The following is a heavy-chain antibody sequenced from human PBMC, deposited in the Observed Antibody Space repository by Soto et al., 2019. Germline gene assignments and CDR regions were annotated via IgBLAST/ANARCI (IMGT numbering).Heavy chain of an antibody. CDR2: ISGSGGST. CDR3: AKGLAWPGLLDY. CDR1: GFTFGSYA. D-gene: IGHD6-19*01. Sequence: PGGSLRLSCAASGFTFGSYAMSWVRQAPGKGLEWVSAISGSGGSTYYADSVKGRFTISRDNSKNTLYLQMNSLRAEDTAVYYCAKGLAWPGLLDYWGQGTLVTVSS. J-gene: IGHJ4*02. V-gene: IGHV3-23*01.